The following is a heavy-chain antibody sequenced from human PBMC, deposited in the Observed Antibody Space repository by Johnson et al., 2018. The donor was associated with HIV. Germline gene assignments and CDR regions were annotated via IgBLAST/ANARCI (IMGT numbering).Heavy chain of an antibody. V-gene: IGHV3-20*04. CDR3: AMGAAAAPDAFDI. CDR2: ISWNSGSI. D-gene: IGHD6-13*01. Sequence: EQLEESGGSVVRPGGSLRLSCAASGFTFDDYGMSWVRQAPGKGLEWVSGISWNSGSIGYADSVKGRFTIYRDNSKNTLYLQMNSLRAEDTAVDYCAMGAAAAPDAFDIWCQGTMVTVSS. J-gene: IGHJ3*02. CDR1: GFTFDDYG.